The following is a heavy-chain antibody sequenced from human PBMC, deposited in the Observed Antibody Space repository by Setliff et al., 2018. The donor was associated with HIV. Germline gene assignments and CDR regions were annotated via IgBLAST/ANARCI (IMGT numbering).Heavy chain of an antibody. CDR2: INPNSGGT. V-gene: IGHV1-2*02. J-gene: IGHJ4*01. D-gene: IGHD3-22*01. CDR1: GYIFTGYY. CDR3: ARGTEYYYDISGYPPHY. Sequence: ASVKVSCKASGYIFTGYYIHWIRQAPGQGLECVGWINPNSGGTNYAQKFQGRVTMTRDRSISTAHMELNRLTSDDTAIYYCARGTEYYYDISGYPPHYWGQGTLVTVSS.